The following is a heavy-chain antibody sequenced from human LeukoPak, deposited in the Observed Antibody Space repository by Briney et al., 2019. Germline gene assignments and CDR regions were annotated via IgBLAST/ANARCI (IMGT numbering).Heavy chain of an antibody. V-gene: IGHV4-34*01. CDR1: GGSFSGYY. Sequence: SETLSLTCAVYGGSFSGYYWSWIRQPPGKGLEWIGEINHSGSTNYNPSLKSRVTISVDTSKNQFSLKLSSVTAADTAVYYCARGNTYYDFWSGYFKSALRFDPWGQRTLVTVSS. CDR3: ARGNTYYDFWSGYFKSALRFDP. D-gene: IGHD3-3*01. J-gene: IGHJ5*02. CDR2: INHSGST.